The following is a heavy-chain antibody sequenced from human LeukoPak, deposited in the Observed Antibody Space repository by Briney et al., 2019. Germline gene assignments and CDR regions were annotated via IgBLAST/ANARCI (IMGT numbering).Heavy chain of an antibody. J-gene: IGHJ4*02. V-gene: IGHV3-23*01. CDR1: GFTFSSYA. Sequence: GGSLRLSCAASGFTFSSYAMYWVRQAPGKGLEWVSGIFGSGGSTHYADSVKGRFTISRDNSKNTVHLQMNSLRAEDTAVYYCAKTTTGYSSGRFPGWPVDYWGQGTLVTVSS. CDR2: IFGSGGST. D-gene: IGHD6-19*01. CDR3: AKTTTGYSSGRFPGWPVDY.